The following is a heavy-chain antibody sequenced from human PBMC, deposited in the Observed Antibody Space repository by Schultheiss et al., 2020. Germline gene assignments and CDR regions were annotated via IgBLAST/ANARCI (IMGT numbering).Heavy chain of an antibody. Sequence: SETLSLTCTVSGGSISSYYWNWIRQPPGKGLEWIGYIYYSGSTYYNPSLKSRVTISVDTSKNQFSLQLNSVTPEDTAVYYCARGGWAYGSGYFDYWGQGTLVTVSS. J-gene: IGHJ4*02. V-gene: IGHV4-59*12. CDR2: IYYSGST. CDR3: ARGGWAYGSGYFDY. CDR1: GGSISSYY. D-gene: IGHD3-10*01.